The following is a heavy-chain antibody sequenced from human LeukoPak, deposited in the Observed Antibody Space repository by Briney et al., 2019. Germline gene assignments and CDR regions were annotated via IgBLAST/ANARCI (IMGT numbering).Heavy chain of an antibody. D-gene: IGHD3-22*01. V-gene: IGHV3-30*04. CDR3: ARVPGYYDSSAYYRYYGMDV. Sequence: QPGGSLRLSCAASGFTFSSYAVHWVRQAPGKGLEWVALISYDGSNKYYADSVKGRFTISRDNSKSTLYLQMSSLRAEDTSVYYCARVPGYYDSSAYYRYYGMDVWGQGTTVTVSS. CDR1: GFTFSSYA. J-gene: IGHJ6*02. CDR2: ISYDGSNK.